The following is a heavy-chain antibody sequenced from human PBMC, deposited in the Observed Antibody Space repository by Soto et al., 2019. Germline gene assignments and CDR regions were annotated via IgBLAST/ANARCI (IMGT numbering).Heavy chain of an antibody. CDR1: GFTFSNYY. J-gene: IGHJ4*02. V-gene: IGHV3-11*04. Sequence: PGGSLRLSCGASGFTFSNYYMSWIRQAPGKGLEWVSYISSTGRTIYNGDSKNGRFTISRDNAKNSLYLEMNSLRAEDTAVYYCARESEDLTSNFDYWGQGTLVTVSS. CDR2: ISSTGRTI. CDR3: ARESEDLTSNFDY.